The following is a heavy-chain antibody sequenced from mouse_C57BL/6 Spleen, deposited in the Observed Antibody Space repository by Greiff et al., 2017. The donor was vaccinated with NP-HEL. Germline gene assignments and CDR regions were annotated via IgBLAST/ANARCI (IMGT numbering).Heavy chain of an antibody. V-gene: IGHV1-39*01. CDR3: AREGRWVAY. CDR2: INPNYGTT. D-gene: IGHD3-3*01. Sequence: VQLQQSGPELVKPGDSVKISCKASGYSLTDYNMNWVQQSHGKSLEWIGVINPNYGTTSYNQKFKGKATLTVDHSSSTTYMQLNSLTYEDSAVYYCAREGRWVAYWGQGTLVTVSA. CDR1: GYSLTDYN. J-gene: IGHJ3*01.